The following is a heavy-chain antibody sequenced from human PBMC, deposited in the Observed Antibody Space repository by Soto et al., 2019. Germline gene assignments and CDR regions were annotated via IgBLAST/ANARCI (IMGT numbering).Heavy chain of an antibody. CDR1: GGTFSSYA. D-gene: IGHD3-3*01. V-gene: IGHV1-69*12. J-gene: IGHJ5*02. Sequence: QVQLVQSGAKVKKPGSSVKVSCKASGGTFSSYAISWVRQAPGQGLEWMGGIIPIFGTANYAQKFQGRVTITADESTSTAYMELSSLRSEDTAVYYCARGEILEWLGDNWFDPWGQGTLVTVSS. CDR2: IIPIFGTA. CDR3: ARGEILEWLGDNWFDP.